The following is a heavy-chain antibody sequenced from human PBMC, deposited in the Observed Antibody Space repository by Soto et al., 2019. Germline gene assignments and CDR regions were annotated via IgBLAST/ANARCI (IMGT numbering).Heavy chain of an antibody. D-gene: IGHD2-15*01. J-gene: IGHJ4*02. CDR3: ALRGDGNSFYYFDS. Sequence: QITLKESGPTLVKPTQTLTLTCTFSGFSLSTVGLGVGWIRQPPGKALEWLALIHWDGDQRYSPLLKSRLTITKGASNNQVVLTMTNVDPVDTGTYFCALRGDGNSFYYFDSWGQGILVTVSS. CDR1: GFSLSTVGLG. V-gene: IGHV2-5*02. CDR2: IHWDGDQ.